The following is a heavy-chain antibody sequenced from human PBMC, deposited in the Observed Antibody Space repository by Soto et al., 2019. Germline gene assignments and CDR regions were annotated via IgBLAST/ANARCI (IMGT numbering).Heavy chain of an antibody. D-gene: IGHD4-17*01. V-gene: IGHV4-59*01. Sequence: PSETLSLTCTVSGGSLSGYYWSWIRQPPGKGLEWIGYIYYSGRTNYNPSLKSRVTMSVDTSKNQVSLELSSVTAAGTAVYYCARNDYGGNPFFACWGQGTLVTVSS. CDR1: GGSLSGYY. CDR3: ARNDYGGNPFFAC. J-gene: IGHJ4*02. CDR2: IYYSGRT.